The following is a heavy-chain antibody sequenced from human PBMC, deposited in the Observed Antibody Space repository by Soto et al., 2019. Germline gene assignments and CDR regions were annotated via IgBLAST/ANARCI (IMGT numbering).Heavy chain of an antibody. Sequence: ASVKVSCKASGYTFNIYGINWVRQAPGQGLEWMGWIKPHNGNTKYAQNLQGRVIMTTDTSTSTAYMELRSLRSDDTAVYYCARDLDGSGSYYTDYWGQGTLVTVSS. D-gene: IGHD3-10*01. V-gene: IGHV1-18*01. CDR1: GYTFNIYG. CDR3: ARDLDGSGSYYTDY. J-gene: IGHJ4*02. CDR2: IKPHNGNT.